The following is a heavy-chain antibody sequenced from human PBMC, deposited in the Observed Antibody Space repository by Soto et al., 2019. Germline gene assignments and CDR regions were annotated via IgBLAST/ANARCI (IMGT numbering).Heavy chain of an antibody. D-gene: IGHD1-1*01. CDR3: AKDKPGTTAFDI. Sequence: PGGSLRLSCVGSGFTFRSYAMSWVRQAPGKGLEWVSAIGESGGSTYYADSVKGRFTISRDNSKNTLYLQMNSLRAEDTATYYCAKDKPGTTAFDIWGRGTLVTVSS. CDR1: GFTFRSYA. V-gene: IGHV3-23*01. CDR2: IGESGGST. J-gene: IGHJ3*02.